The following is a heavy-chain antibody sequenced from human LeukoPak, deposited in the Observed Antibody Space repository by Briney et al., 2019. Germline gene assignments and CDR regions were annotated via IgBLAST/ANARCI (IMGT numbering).Heavy chain of an antibody. CDR1: GFTFSGFW. J-gene: IGHJ4*02. Sequence: PGGSLRLSCAASGFTFSGFWMNWVRQAPGKGLEWVANIKEDGSDKYYVDSVKGRFTISRDNAKNSLYLQMNSLRAEETAVYYCARVAAVAGTVIDYWGQGTLVTVSS. CDR3: ARVAAVAGTVIDY. V-gene: IGHV3-7*01. D-gene: IGHD6-19*01. CDR2: IKEDGSDK.